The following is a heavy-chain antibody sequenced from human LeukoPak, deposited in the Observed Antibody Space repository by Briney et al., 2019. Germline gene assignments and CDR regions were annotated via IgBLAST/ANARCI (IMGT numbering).Heavy chain of an antibody. CDR1: GFTFSNFW. CDR3: AELGITMIGGV. V-gene: IGHV3-48*04. CDR2: ISSSGSTI. Sequence: GGSLRLSCAAAGFTFSNFWMSWVRQAPGKGLEWVSYISSSGSTIYYADSVKGRFTISRDNAKNSLYLQMNSLRAEDTAVYYCAELGITMIGGVWGRGTTVTISS. J-gene: IGHJ6*04. D-gene: IGHD3-10*02.